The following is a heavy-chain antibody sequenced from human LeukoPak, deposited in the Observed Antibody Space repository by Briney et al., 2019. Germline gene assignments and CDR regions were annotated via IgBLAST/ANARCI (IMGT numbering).Heavy chain of an antibody. V-gene: IGHV3-21*04. Sequence: PGGSLRLSCAASGFTFSSYSMNWVRQAPGKGLEWVSSVSSSSRYIYYADSVKGRFTISRDNAKNSLYLQIDSLRAEDTAVYYCAKGRTIVVVTAIPDYWGQGTLVTVSS. CDR1: GFTFSSYS. D-gene: IGHD2-21*02. CDR3: AKGRTIVVVTAIPDY. J-gene: IGHJ4*02. CDR2: VSSSSRYI.